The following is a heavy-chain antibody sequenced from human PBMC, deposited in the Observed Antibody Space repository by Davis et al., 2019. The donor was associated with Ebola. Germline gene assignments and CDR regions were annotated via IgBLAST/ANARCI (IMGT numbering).Heavy chain of an antibody. CDR1: GFTFSSYG. D-gene: IGHD3-22*01. J-gene: IGHJ6*02. CDR2: ISYDGSNK. V-gene: IGHV3-33*05. Sequence: GESLKISCAASGFTFSSYGMHWVRQAPGKGLEWVAVISYDGSNKYYADSVKGRFTISRDNSKNTLYLQMSSLRAEDTALYYCARGVDDSSGYFYNYGMDVWAKGPRSPSP. CDR3: ARGVDDSSGYFYNYGMDV.